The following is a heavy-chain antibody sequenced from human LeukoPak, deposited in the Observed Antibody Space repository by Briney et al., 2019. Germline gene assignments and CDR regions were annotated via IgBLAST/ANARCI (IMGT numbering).Heavy chain of an antibody. J-gene: IGHJ4*02. CDR2: ISGSGGST. Sequence: PGGSPRLSCAASGFTFSSYAMSWVRQAPGKGLEWVSAISGSGGSTYYADSVKGRFTISRDNSKNTLYLQMNSLRAEDTAVYYCAKDRPRTRYYDSSGSPDYWGQGTLVTVSS. D-gene: IGHD3-22*01. V-gene: IGHV3-23*01. CDR3: AKDRPRTRYYDSSGSPDY. CDR1: GFTFSSYA.